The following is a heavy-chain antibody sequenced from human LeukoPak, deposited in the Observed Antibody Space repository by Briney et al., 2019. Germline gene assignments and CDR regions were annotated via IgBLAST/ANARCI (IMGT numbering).Heavy chain of an antibody. J-gene: IGHJ2*01. D-gene: IGHD6-6*01. CDR2: ITSSSSYT. CDR3: ASSSTVYWYFDF. Sequence: GGSLRLSCAASGFTFSSYSMSWVRQAPGKGLEWVSSITSSSSYTYYADSVKGRFTISRDNAKNSLYLQMNSLRAEDTAVYYCASSSTVYWYFDFWGRGTLVTVSS. CDR1: GFTFSSYS. V-gene: IGHV3-21*01.